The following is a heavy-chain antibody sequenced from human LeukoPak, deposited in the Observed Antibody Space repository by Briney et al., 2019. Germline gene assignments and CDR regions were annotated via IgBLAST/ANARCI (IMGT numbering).Heavy chain of an antibody. CDR3: AKVPPGKYFDF. CDR2: IGFGSDT. CDR1: GFTFSNAW. D-gene: IGHD3-10*01. V-gene: IGHV3-53*05. Sequence: GGSLRLSCAASGFTFSNAWMSWVRQAPGKGLEWVSVIGFGSDTHYGDSVKGRFTISRDNSKNTVYLQMNSLRAEDTAVYYCAKVPPGKYFDFWGRGTLISVSS. J-gene: IGHJ2*01.